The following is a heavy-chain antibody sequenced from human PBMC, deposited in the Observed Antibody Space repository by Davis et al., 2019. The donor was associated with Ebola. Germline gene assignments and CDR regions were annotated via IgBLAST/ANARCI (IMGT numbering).Heavy chain of an antibody. Sequence: GESLKISCLASGFTFGNYNMNWVRQTPGKGLEWVSYISTSGSTIYYADSVKGRFTISRDNAKNSLYLQMNSLRDEDTAIYYCAKGHMNKVTNWDYWGQGTLVTVSS. V-gene: IGHV3-48*02. CDR1: GFTFGNYN. J-gene: IGHJ4*02. D-gene: IGHD4-17*01. CDR3: AKGHMNKVTNWDY. CDR2: ISTSGSTI.